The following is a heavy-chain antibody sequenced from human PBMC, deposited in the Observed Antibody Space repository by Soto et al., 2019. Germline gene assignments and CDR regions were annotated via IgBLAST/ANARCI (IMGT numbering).Heavy chain of an antibody. CDR3: ARVGAARPTVTTSYYYYGMDV. CDR1: GGTFSSYA. CDR2: IIPIFGTA. V-gene: IGHV1-69*13. D-gene: IGHD4-17*01. J-gene: IGHJ6*02. Sequence: GASVKVSCKASGGTFSSYAISWVRQAPGQGLEWMGGIIPIFGTANYAQKFQGRVTITADESTSTAYMELSSLRSEDTAVYYCARVGAARPTVTTSYYYYGMDVWGQGTTVTVSS.